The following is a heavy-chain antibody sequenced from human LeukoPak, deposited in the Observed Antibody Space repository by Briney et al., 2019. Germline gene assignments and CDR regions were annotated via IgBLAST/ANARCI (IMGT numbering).Heavy chain of an antibody. D-gene: IGHD4-17*01. CDR2: IYHSGST. CDR1: RGSLSSGGYS. CDR3: ARLHDYGDYGVGWFDP. V-gene: IGHV4-30-2*01. J-gene: IGHJ5*02. Sequence: SQTLSLTCAVSRGSLSSGGYSWSWIRQPPGKGLEWIGYIYHSGSTYYNPSLKSRVTISVDRSKNQFSLKLSSVTAADTAVYYCARLHDYGDYGVGWFDPWGQGTLVTVSS.